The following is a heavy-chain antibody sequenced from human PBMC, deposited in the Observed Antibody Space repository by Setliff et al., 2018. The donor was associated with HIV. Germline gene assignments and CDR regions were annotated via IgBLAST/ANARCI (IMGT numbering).Heavy chain of an antibody. V-gene: IGHV3-74*01. D-gene: IGHD6-13*01. J-gene: IGHJ4*02. Sequence: GGSLRLSCAASGFTFSTYMMHWVRQAPGQGLVWVSRIHNDGRTTLYADSVKGRFTISRDNAKNTLYLQMNSLRVEDTAVYYCAREPNSITWHVDYWGQGTLVTVSS. CDR3: AREPNSITWHVDY. CDR1: GFTFSTYM. CDR2: IHNDGRTT.